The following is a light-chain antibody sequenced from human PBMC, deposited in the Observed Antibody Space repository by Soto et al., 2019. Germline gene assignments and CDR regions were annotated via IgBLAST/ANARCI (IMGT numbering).Light chain of an antibody. V-gene: IGKV1-39*01. CDR1: QNIFTY. CDR2: TTS. CDR3: QHSYSSPT. J-gene: IGKJ2*01. Sequence: DIQVTQSPSSLSASVGVRVTITCRASQNIFTYLNWYQQRPGKAPNLLIYTTSNLQSGVPSRFSGSGSGTDFTLTISSLQPEDFATYYCQHSYSSPTFGRGTKVEIK.